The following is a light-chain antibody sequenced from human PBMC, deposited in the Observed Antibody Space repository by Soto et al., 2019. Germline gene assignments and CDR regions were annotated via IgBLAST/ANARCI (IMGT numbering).Light chain of an antibody. CDR1: SSNIGNNY. Sequence: SVLAQPPSVAAAPGQKVPLSCSGSSSNIGNNYVSWYQQLPGTAPKLLIYDNNKRPSGIPARFSDSKSGTSATLGITGPQTGDEDDYYCGTWDSSLSAYVFGTGTKVTVL. J-gene: IGLJ1*01. CDR2: DNN. V-gene: IGLV1-51*01. CDR3: GTWDSSLSAYV.